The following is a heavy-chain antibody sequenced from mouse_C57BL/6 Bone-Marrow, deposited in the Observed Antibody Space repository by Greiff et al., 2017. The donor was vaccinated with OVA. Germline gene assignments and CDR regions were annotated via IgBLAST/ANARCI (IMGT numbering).Heavy chain of an antibody. CDR2: INPSSGYT. D-gene: IGHD2-4*01. CDR1: GYTFTSYW. Sequence: VKLSCKASGYTFTSYWMHWVKQRPGQGLEWIGYINPSSGYTKYNQKFKDKATLTADKSSSTAYMQLSSLTYEDSAVYYCARGGYDYEDAMDYWGQGTSVTVSS. J-gene: IGHJ4*01. CDR3: ARGGYDYEDAMDY. V-gene: IGHV1-7*01.